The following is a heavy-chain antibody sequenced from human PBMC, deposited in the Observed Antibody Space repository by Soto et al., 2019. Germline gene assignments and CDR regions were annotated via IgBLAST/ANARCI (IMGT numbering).Heavy chain of an antibody. CDR1: GFTFSSYG. J-gene: IGHJ4*02. CDR2: IWYDGSKR. V-gene: IGHV3-33*01. CDR3: ARDLSRGSASD. D-gene: IGHD3-10*01. Sequence: GGSLRLSCAASGFTFSSYGMHWVRQAPGEGLEWVADIWYDGSKRFYRDSVEGRFTISRDDSEDTLYLQMNGLKPEDTAVYYCARDLSRGSASDWGQGTLVTVSS.